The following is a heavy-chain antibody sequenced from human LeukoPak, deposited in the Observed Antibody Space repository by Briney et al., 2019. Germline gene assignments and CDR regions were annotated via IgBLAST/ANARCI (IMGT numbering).Heavy chain of an antibody. CDR1: GYSISSGYY. CDR2: IYHSGST. J-gene: IGHJ5*02. D-gene: IGHD3-10*01. Sequence: TSETLSLTCAVSGYSISSGYYWGWIRQPPGKGLEWIGSIYHSGSTYYNPSLKSRVTISVDTSKNQFSLKLSSVTAADTAVYYCARDYYGSGVNNWFDPWGQGTLVTVSS. V-gene: IGHV4-38-2*02. CDR3: ARDYYGSGVNNWFDP.